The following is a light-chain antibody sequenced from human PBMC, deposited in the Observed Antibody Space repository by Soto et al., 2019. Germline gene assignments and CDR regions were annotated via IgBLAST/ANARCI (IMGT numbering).Light chain of an antibody. Sequence: EIVMTQSPVTLSLSPGEGATLSCRTSQSVGSSLAWYQQKPGQAPRLLIYGAFTRVTGVPARFSGSGSGTEFTLTISSLQSEDFAVYYCQQYINWPVYTFGQGTKVDNK. CDR2: GAF. V-gene: IGKV3D-15*01. CDR1: QSVGSS. CDR3: QQYINWPVYT. J-gene: IGKJ2*01.